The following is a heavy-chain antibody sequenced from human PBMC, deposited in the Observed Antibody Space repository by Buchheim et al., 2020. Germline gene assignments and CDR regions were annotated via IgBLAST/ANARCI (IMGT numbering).Heavy chain of an antibody. CDR2: INHSGST. CDR3: AGAVPSPIQIKDF. Sequence: QVQLQQWGAGLLKPSETLSLTCALYGASFSGYFWTWIRQPPGKGLEWIGEINHSGSTNYNPSLKSRVTISIDTSQNQFSLKLSSVTAADTAVYYCAGAVPSPIQIKDFWGQGTL. CDR1: GASFSGYF. J-gene: IGHJ4*02. V-gene: IGHV4-34*02. D-gene: IGHD2-2*02.